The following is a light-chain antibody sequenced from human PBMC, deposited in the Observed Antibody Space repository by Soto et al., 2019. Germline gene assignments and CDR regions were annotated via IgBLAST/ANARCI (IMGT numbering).Light chain of an antibody. CDR2: DAS. CDR3: QHRRYWPVT. J-gene: IGKJ1*01. CDR1: QSVISY. V-gene: IGKV3-11*01. Sequence: EIVLTQSPAILSMSPGERATLSCRASQSVISYFAWYQQKPGQAHRLLIYDASNRATGVPARFSGSGSGTEFTLAISRLEPEDFAVYYCQHRRYWPVTFGQGTQGAIK.